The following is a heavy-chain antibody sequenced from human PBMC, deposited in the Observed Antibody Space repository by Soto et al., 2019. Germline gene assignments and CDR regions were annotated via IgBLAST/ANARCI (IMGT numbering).Heavy chain of an antibody. CDR1: GFTVSSYS. Sequence: PGGSLRLSCAASGFTVSSYSMNWVRQAPGKGLEWGASISSSSRDIYYADAVKGQFTNSRHNATNSLYLQMNTLRAEDTAVYYCARAGAARKFDSWGQGTLVTVSS. V-gene: IGHV3-21*01. J-gene: IGHJ4*02. D-gene: IGHD6-6*01. CDR3: ARAGAARKFDS. CDR2: ISSSSRDI.